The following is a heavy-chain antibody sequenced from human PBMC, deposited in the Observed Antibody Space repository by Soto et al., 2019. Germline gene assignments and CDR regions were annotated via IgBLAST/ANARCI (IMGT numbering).Heavy chain of an antibody. CDR2: IYYSGST. V-gene: IGHV4-39*01. Sequence: SETLSLTCTVSGGSISSSSYYWGWIRQPPGKGLEWIGSIYYSGSTYYNPSLKSRVTISVDTSKNQFSLTLSSVTAADTAVYYCARHGDTMVRGVIPVYNWFDPWGQGTLVTVSS. D-gene: IGHD3-10*01. J-gene: IGHJ5*02. CDR1: GGSISSSSYY. CDR3: ARHGDTMVRGVIPVYNWFDP.